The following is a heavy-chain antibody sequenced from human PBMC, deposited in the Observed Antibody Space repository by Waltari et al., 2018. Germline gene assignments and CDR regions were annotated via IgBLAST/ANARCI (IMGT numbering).Heavy chain of an antibody. CDR3: ARCRSVAFSFYYYSMEV. J-gene: IGHJ6*02. V-gene: IGHV3-23*01. D-gene: IGHD3-10*01. CDR1: GFTFDSYV. Sequence: EEQLLESGGSLVQPGGSLTLSCELSGFTFDSYVINWVRRPPGGGRGLGGVRCWVEGFMCVVSSTYPADSGKGRFTISRDNSKKTVFLQMGSLRAEDTAVYYCARCRSVAFSFYYYSMEVWGQGTTVSVSS. CDR2: WVEGFMCVVSST.